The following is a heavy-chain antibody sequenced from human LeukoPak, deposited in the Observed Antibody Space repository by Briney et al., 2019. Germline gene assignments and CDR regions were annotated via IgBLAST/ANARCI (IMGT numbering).Heavy chain of an antibody. J-gene: IGHJ4*02. CDR2: MNPNSGNT. CDR3: ARHAWRRRTDQFDY. D-gene: IGHD5-12*01. CDR1: GYTFTSYD. V-gene: IGHV1-8*01. Sequence: ASVKVSCKASGYTFTSYDINWVRQATGQGLEWMGWMNPNSGNTGYAQKFQGRVTMTRNTSISTAYMELSSLRSEDTAVYYCARHAWRRRTDQFDYWGQGTLVTVSS.